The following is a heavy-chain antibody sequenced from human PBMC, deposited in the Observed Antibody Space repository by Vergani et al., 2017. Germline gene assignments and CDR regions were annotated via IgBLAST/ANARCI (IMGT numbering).Heavy chain of an antibody. Sequence: QVQLVESGGGVVQPGRSLRLSRAASGFTFSSYGMHWVRQAPGKGLEWVAVIWYDGSNKYYADSVKGRFTISRDNSKNTLYLQMNSLRAEDTDLYYCAREVDILTGYWSGGMDVWGQGTTVTVSS. J-gene: IGHJ6*02. V-gene: IGHV3-33*01. CDR3: AREVDILTGYWSGGMDV. CDR1: GFTFSSYG. D-gene: IGHD3-9*01. CDR2: IWYDGSNK.